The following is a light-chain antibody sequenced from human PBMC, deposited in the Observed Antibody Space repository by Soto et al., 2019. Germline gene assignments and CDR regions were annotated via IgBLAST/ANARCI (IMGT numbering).Light chain of an antibody. V-gene: IGKV1-12*01. CDR2: AAF. CDR1: EDINSR. J-gene: IGKJ5*01. CDR3: QQADRFPIT. Sequence: DIQITQSPSSVSPSVLDTFTISCRWSEDINSRLAWYQQTPGNAPKLLIYAAFILQSGVPSRFSGYGSGTDFTLSISSLQPEDFATYYCQQADRFPITFGQGTRLENK.